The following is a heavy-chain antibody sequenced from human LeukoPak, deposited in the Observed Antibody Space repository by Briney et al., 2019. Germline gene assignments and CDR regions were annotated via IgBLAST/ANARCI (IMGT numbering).Heavy chain of an antibody. Sequence: KPSETLSLTCIVSGGSINNYYWSWIRQPPGKGLEWIGYIYYTGSTNYNPSLKSRVIISVDTSKNQFSLRLSSVTAADTADYYCARSRTTMIRGSPNWSFGYWGQGILVTASS. J-gene: IGHJ4*02. V-gene: IGHV4-59*01. CDR3: ARSRTTMIRGSPNWSFGY. CDR1: GGSINNYY. CDR2: IYYTGST. D-gene: IGHD3-10*01.